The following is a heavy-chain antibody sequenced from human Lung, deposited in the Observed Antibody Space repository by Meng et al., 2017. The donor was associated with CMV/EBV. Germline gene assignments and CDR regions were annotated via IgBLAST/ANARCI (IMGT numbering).Heavy chain of an antibody. V-gene: IGHV3-23*01. Sequence: GESLKISCAASGFTFSSSAMSWVRQAPGKGLEWVSAITASGGSTYYADSVKGRFTISRDNSKNTLYLQLNSLRVDDTAVNYCAKAVSNSWYREYDDYWGQGTLVTFSS. J-gene: IGHJ4*02. CDR1: GFTFSSSA. D-gene: IGHD6-13*01. CDR2: ITASGGST. CDR3: AKAVSNSWYREYDDY.